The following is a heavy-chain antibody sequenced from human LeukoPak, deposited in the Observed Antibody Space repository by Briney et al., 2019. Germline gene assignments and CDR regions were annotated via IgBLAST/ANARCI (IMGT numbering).Heavy chain of an antibody. CDR2: IYTSGST. D-gene: IGHD2-15*01. CDR3: ARAYCSGGSCYLDY. V-gene: IGHV4-4*07. J-gene: IGHJ4*02. CDR1: GGSISSYY. Sequence: PSETLSLTCTVSGGSISSYYWSWIRQPAGKGLEWIGRIYTSGSTNYNPSLKSRVTMSVDTYKNQFSLKLSSVTAADTAVYYCARAYCSGGSCYLDYWGQGTLVTVSS.